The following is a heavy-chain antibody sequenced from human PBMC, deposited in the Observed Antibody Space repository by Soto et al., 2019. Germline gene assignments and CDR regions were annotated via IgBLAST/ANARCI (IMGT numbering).Heavy chain of an antibody. CDR3: ARYYFDSSGYSNWFDP. CDR1: GGSSTSGAYY. CDR2: IHYSGRT. D-gene: IGHD3-22*01. Sequence: SETLSLTCSLSGGSSTSGAYYWTWIRQHPGKGLEWIAYIHYSGRTYYNPSLKSRVTISVDTSNNQFSLKLSSVTAADTAVYYCARYYFDSSGYSNWFDPWGQGTLVTVSS. V-gene: IGHV4-31*03. J-gene: IGHJ5*02.